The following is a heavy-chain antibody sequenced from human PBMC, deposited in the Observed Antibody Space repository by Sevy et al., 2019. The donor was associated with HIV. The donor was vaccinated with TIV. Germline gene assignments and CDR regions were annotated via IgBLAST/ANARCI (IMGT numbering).Heavy chain of an antibody. CDR2: IRPDGNEI. Sequence: GGSLRLSCAASGFTFDAFWMQWVRQAPGKGLEWVANIRPDGNEIYYAESVRGRFTISRDNSKESLYLQMSNLRVEDTATYFCARRYFDLWGQGALVTVFS. CDR3: ARRYFDL. CDR1: GFTFDAFW. V-gene: IGHV3-7*01. J-gene: IGHJ4*02.